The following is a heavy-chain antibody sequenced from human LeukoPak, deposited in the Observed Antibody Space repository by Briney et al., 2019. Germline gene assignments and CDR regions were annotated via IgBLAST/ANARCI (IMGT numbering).Heavy chain of an antibody. CDR3: ARHVYGRSGWFDP. D-gene: IGHD2-8*01. J-gene: IGHJ5*02. Sequence: GESLKISWKGSGYSFTSYWISWVRQMPGKGLEWMGRIDPSDSYTNYSPSFQGHVTISADKSISTAYLQWSSLKASDTAMYYCARHVYGRSGWFDPWGQGTLVTVSS. CDR2: IDPSDSYT. V-gene: IGHV5-10-1*01. CDR1: GYSFTSYW.